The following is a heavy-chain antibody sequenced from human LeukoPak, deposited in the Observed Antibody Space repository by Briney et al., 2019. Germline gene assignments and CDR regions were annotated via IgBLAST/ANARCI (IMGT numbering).Heavy chain of an antibody. CDR3: ARRLTQYDCFDP. J-gene: IGHJ5*02. Sequence: SQTLSLTCAISGDSVSSNSVTWHWIRQSPSRGLEWLGRTYYRSTWYNDYAVSVRGRVTVNPDTSKNQFSLHLNSVTPEDTAVYYCARRLTQYDCFDPWGQGILVAVSS. CDR1: GDSVSSNSVT. D-gene: IGHD2-2*01. CDR2: TYYRSTWYN. V-gene: IGHV6-1*01.